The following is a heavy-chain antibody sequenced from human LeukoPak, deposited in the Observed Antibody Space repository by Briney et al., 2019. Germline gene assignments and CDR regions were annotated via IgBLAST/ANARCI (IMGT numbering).Heavy chain of an antibody. V-gene: IGHV1-18*01. D-gene: IGHD3-22*01. Sequence: ASVKVSCKASGYTFTSYGISWVRQAPGQGLEWMGWISAYNGNTNYAQKLQGRVTMTTDTSTSTAYMELRSLRSDDTAVYYCARPDSSSYYGAFDIWGQGTMVTVSS. CDR2: ISAYNGNT. J-gene: IGHJ3*02. CDR1: GYTFTSYG. CDR3: ARPDSSSYYGAFDI.